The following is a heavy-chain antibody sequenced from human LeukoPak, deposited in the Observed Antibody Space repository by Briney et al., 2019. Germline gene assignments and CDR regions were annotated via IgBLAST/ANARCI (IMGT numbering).Heavy chain of an antibody. V-gene: IGHV1-46*01. CDR2: INPSGYST. CDR3: VRDISLRMFWSAYAFDF. J-gene: IGHJ4*02. Sequence: GASVKVSCKASGYTFTSYYIHWVRRAPGQGLEWMGIINPSGYSTSYAQKFQGRVTMTRDTSSSTVYMELSSLRSDDTAVYYCVRDISLRMFWSAYAFDFWGQGTLVTVSS. D-gene: IGHD3-3*01. CDR1: GYTFTSYY.